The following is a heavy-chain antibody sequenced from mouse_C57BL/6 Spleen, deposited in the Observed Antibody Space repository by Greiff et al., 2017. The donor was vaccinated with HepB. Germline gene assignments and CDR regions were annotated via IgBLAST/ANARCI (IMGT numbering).Heavy chain of an antibody. CDR1: GFNIKDYY. CDR2: IDPEDGET. D-gene: IGHD1-1*01. CDR3: ARLFITTVVASGYWYFDV. Sequence: EVKLEESGAELVKPGASVKLSCTASGFNIKDYYMHWVKQRTEQGLEWIGRIDPEDGETKYAPKFQGKATITADTSSNTAYLQLSSLTSEDTAVYYCARLFITTVVASGYWYFDVWGTGTTVTVSS. V-gene: IGHV14-2*01. J-gene: IGHJ1*03.